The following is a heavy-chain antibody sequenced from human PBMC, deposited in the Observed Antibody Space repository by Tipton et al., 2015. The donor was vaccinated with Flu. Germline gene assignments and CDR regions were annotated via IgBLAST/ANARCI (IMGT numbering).Heavy chain of an antibody. V-gene: IGHV3-30*04. Sequence: SLRLSCAAPGFTFSDYAMHWVRWAPGKALEWVAVISYDGSHENYADSVKGRFTVSRDNSKNMFYVQMNNVKAEDTAVYYCARDSADYCSGGNRCYFDYWGQGTLVTVSS. CDR3: ARDSADYCSGGNRCYFDY. J-gene: IGHJ4*02. CDR2: ISYDGSHE. D-gene: IGHD2-15*01. CDR1: GFTFSDYA.